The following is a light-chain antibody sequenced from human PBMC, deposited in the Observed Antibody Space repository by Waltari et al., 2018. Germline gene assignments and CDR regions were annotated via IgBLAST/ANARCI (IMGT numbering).Light chain of an antibody. CDR2: DVS. J-gene: IGKJ4*01. Sequence: IVMTQTPPSLSVTPGQSASISCKSNQSLLYSDGKTSLHWYLQRPGQSPQRLIYDVSSRFAGVPDRINGRGSGTDFTLEISRVEAEDVGVYYCMQGLLPPLTFGGGTKVEIK. CDR1: QSLLYSDGKTS. CDR3: MQGLLPPLT. V-gene: IGKV2-29*02.